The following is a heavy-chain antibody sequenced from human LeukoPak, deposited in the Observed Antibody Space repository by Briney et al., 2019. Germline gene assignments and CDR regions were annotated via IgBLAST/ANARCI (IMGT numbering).Heavy chain of an antibody. J-gene: IGHJ6*03. CDR2: IYYSGST. CDR1: GGPISSSSYY. V-gene: IGHV4-61*05. CDR3: ARLVSDYYYYYMDV. Sequence: SETLSLTCTVSGGPISSSSYYWGWVRQPPGKGLEWIGYIYYSGSTNYNPSLKSRVTISVDTSKNQFSLELSSVTAADTAVYYCARLVSDYYYYYMDVWGKGTTVTISS. D-gene: IGHD3-9*01.